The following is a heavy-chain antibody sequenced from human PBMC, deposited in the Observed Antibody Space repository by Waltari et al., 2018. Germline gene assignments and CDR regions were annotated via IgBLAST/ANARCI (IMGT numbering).Heavy chain of an antibody. CDR3: ARDQWVYTMWYYGMDV. V-gene: IGHV4-4*07. J-gene: IGHJ6*02. D-gene: IGHD2-21*01. CDR2: IYTSGST. Sequence: QVQLQESGPGLVKPSETLSLTCTVPGGSISSYYWSWIRQPAGKGLEWIGRIYTSGSTNYNPSLKSRVTMSVDTSKNQFSLKLSSVTAADTAVYYCARDQWVYTMWYYGMDVWGQGTTVTVSS. CDR1: GGSISSYY.